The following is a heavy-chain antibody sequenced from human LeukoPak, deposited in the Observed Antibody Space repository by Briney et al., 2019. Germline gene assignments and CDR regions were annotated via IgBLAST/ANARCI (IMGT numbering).Heavy chain of an antibody. CDR1: GGTFSNYA. Sequence: SVKVSCKASGGTFSNYAISWVRQAPGQGLEWMGGIIPIFGTAKYAQKFQGRVTFTTDESTSTAYMELSSLRAEDTAVYYCARPARLGTHIDYWGQGTLVTVSS. V-gene: IGHV1-69*05. D-gene: IGHD1-1*01. J-gene: IGHJ4*02. CDR3: ARPARLGTHIDY. CDR2: IIPIFGTA.